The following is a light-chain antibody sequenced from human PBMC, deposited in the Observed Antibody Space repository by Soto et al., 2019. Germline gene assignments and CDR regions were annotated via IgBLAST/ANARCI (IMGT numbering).Light chain of an antibody. J-gene: IGLJ1*01. CDR2: DVS. CDR1: SSDVGAYTY. CDR3: SSYRSTSTLGV. V-gene: IGLV2-14*03. Sequence: QSALTQPASVSGSPGQSITISCSGTSSDVGAYTYVSWYQVHPGEPPKLVIYDVSKRPSGVSNRFSGSKSGNTASLTISGLQAEDDGDYYCSSYRSTSTLGVFGTGTKLTVL.